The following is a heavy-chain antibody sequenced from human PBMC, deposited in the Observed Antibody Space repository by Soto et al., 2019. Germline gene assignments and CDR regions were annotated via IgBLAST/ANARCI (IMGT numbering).Heavy chain of an antibody. CDR1: GDSVSSNSAA. J-gene: IGHJ6*02. V-gene: IGHV6-1*01. CDR2: TYYRSKWYN. Sequence: SQTLSLTCAISGDSVSSNSAAWNWIRQSPSRGLEWLGRTYYRSKWYNDHAVSVKSRITINPDTSKNQFSLQLNSVTPEDTAVYYCARGIQLWLRTPYYYYGMDVWGQGTTVTVSS. CDR3: ARGIQLWLRTPYYYYGMDV. D-gene: IGHD5-18*01.